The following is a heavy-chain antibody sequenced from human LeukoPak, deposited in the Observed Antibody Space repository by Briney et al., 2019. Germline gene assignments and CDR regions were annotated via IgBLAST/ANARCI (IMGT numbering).Heavy chain of an antibody. CDR2: ISGSGGST. D-gene: IGHD3-22*01. CDR1: GFTFSSYA. V-gene: IGHV3-23*01. CDR3: ARDWGPYYYDSSGYLAPSFDP. J-gene: IGHJ5*02. Sequence: PGGSLRLSCAASGFTFSSYAMSWVRQAPGKGLEWVSAISGSGGSTYYADSVKGRFTISRDNSKNTLYLQMNSLRAEDTAVYYCARDWGPYYYDSSGYLAPSFDPWGQGTLVTVSS.